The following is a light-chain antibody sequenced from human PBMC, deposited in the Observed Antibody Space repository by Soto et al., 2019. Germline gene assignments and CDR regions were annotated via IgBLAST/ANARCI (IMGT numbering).Light chain of an antibody. Sequence: QAVRTQPASVSGSPGQSITISCTGTSSDVGGYNYVSWYQQHPGKAPKLMIFEVSNRPSGVSNRFSGSKSGNTASLTISGLQTEAEADYYCTSYTSSFTHLFGTGTKVTVL. V-gene: IGLV2-14*01. CDR1: SSDVGGYNY. CDR2: EVS. J-gene: IGLJ1*01. CDR3: TSYTSSFTHL.